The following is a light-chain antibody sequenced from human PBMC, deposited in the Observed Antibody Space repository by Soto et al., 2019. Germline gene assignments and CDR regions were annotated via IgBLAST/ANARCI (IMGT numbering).Light chain of an antibody. J-gene: IGKJ1*01. Sequence: ENVLTQSPATLSLSPGERATLSCRASQSVSTYLAWFQQKPGQAPRLLIYGASNRATGIPARFSGSGSGTDFTLTTSSLEPEDFAVYYCQQRSSWPRPFGQGTKVDIX. CDR1: QSVSTY. CDR2: GAS. CDR3: QQRSSWPRP. V-gene: IGKV3-11*01.